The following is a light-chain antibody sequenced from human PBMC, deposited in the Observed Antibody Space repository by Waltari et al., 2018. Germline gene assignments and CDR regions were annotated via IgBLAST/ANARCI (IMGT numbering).Light chain of an antibody. CDR1: SSSTGSYT. J-gene: IGLJ3*02. V-gene: IGLV1-44*01. Sequence: QSVLTQPPSASAAPGQRVTIPCSGGSSSTGSYTLSCSQQLPGTAPKLLIYGNNQRPSGVPDRFSGSKSGTSASLAISGLQSEDEADYYCATWDDSLNGWVFGGGTKLTVL. CDR3: ATWDDSLNGWV. CDR2: GNN.